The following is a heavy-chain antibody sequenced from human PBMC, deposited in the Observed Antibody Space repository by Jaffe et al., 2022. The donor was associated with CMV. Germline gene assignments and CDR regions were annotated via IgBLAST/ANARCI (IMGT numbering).Heavy chain of an antibody. CDR2: INRDGSDE. CDR1: GFYFIDYW. J-gene: IGHJ4*02. V-gene: IGHV3-7*03. D-gene: IGHD5-12*01. Sequence: EVQLVESGGGLVQPGGSLRLSCAASGFYFIDYWMSWVRQVPGKGLEWVANINRDGSDEHYVDPVKGRFTISRDNARNLVYLQMNSLRAEDTAMYYCARDFWSGYVNSPRFDFWGQGTLVTVSS. CDR3: ARDFWSGYVNSPRFDF.